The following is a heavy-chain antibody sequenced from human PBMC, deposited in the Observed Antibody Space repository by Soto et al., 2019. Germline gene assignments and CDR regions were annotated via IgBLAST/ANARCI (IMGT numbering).Heavy chain of an antibody. D-gene: IGHD5-18*01. V-gene: IGHV4-39*01. Sequence: SETLSLTCTVSGGSISSSSYYWGWIRQPPGKGLEWIGSIYYSGSTYYNPSLKSRVTISVDTSKNQFSLKLSSVTAADTAVYYCARHALVDTAWGCYYGMDVWGQGTTVTVS. CDR2: IYYSGST. J-gene: IGHJ6*02. CDR3: ARHALVDTAWGCYYGMDV. CDR1: GGSISSSSYY.